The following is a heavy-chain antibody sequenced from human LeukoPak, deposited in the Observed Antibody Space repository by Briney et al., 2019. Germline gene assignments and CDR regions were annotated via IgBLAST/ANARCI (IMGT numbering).Heavy chain of an antibody. CDR2: IYSGGST. Sequence: GGSLRLSCAAAGFTVSSNYMSWVRQAPGKGLEWVSVIYSGGSTYYADSVKGRFTISRDNSKNTLYLQMNSLRAEDTAVYYCARDLSSGNYYYYYGMDVWGQGTTVTVSS. J-gene: IGHJ6*02. CDR1: GFTVSSNY. D-gene: IGHD6-19*01. V-gene: IGHV3-66*01. CDR3: ARDLSSGNYYYYYGMDV.